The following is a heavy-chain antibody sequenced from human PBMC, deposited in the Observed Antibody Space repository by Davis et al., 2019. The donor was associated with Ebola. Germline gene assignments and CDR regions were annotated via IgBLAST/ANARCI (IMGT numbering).Heavy chain of an antibody. V-gene: IGHV3-73*01. CDR2: IRSKANSYAT. Sequence: PGGSLRLSCAASGFTFSGSAMHWVRQASGKGLEWVGRIRSKANSYATAYAASVKGRFTISRDDSKNTAYLQMNSLKTEDTAVYYCARHSSSSAAPFDYWGQGTLVTVSS. J-gene: IGHJ4*02. CDR3: ARHSSSSAAPFDY. CDR1: GFTFSGSA. D-gene: IGHD6-6*01.